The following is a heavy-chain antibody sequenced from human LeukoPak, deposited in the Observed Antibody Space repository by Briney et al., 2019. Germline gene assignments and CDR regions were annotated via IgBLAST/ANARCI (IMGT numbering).Heavy chain of an antibody. CDR2: IIPIFGTA. J-gene: IGHJ4*02. CDR1: GGTFSSYA. D-gene: IGHD3-9*01. V-gene: IGHV1-69*05. CDR3: ARDRSDYDILTGYSLYYFDY. Sequence: SVKVSCKASGGTFSSYAISWVRQAPGQGLEWMGGIIPIFGTANYAQKFQGRVTITTDESTSTAYMELSSLRSEDPAVYYCARDRSDYDILTGYSLYYFDYWGQGTLVTVSS.